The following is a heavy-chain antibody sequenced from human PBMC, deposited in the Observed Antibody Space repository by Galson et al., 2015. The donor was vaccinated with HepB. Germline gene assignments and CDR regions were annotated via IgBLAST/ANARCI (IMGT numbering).Heavy chain of an antibody. V-gene: IGHV3-43*01. CDR2: ISWDGDTR. D-gene: IGHD2-15*01. CDR3: AKDIGGISFPDY. J-gene: IGHJ4*02. Sequence: SLRLSCAASGFTFDDYTMHWVRQAPGKGLEWVSLISWDGDTRYYADSVRGRFTISRDNSKNSLYLQMNGLRTEDTALYYCAKDIGGISFPDYWGQGTLVTVSS. CDR1: GFTFDDYT.